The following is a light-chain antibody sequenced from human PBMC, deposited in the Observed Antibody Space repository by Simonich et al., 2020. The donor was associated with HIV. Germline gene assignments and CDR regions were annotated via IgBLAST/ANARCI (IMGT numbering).Light chain of an antibody. CDR2: AAS. Sequence: DIQMTQSPSSVSASVGDRVTITCRASQGISSWLAWYQQRPGKAPKLLMYAASSLQSGVPSRFSGSGAGTKFTLTISSLQPDDFATYYCQQYNRYWTFGQGTKVEIK. V-gene: IGKV1D-16*01. J-gene: IGKJ1*01. CDR1: QGISSW. CDR3: QQYNRYWT.